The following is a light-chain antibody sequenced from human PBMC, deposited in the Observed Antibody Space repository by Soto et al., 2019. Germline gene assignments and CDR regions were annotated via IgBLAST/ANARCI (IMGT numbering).Light chain of an antibody. Sequence: VLTQSPGTLSSSPGERATLSCRASQSVSTNYLAWYQQKPGQAPRLIIYGASNRATGIPDRFAGSGSGTDFTLTISRLEPEDFAVYYCQQYGSSPRTFGQGTKVEVK. CDR2: GAS. J-gene: IGKJ1*01. CDR3: QQYGSSPRT. CDR1: QSVSTNY. V-gene: IGKV3-20*01.